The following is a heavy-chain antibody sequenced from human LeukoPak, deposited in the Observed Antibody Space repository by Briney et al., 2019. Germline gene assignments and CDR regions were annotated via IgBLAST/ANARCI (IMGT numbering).Heavy chain of an antibody. Sequence: PGRSLRLSCAASGFTFSGYAMHWVRQAPGKGLEWVAVISYDGSNKYYADSVKGRFTISRDNSKNTLYLQMNSLRAEDTAVYYCARGGGIDWGQGTLVTVSS. J-gene: IGHJ4*02. D-gene: IGHD3-10*01. CDR2: ISYDGSNK. CDR3: ARGGGID. CDR1: GFTFSGYA. V-gene: IGHV3-30*04.